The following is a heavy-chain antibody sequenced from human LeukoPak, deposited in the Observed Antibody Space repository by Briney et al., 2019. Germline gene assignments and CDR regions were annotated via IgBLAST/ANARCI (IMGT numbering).Heavy chain of an antibody. V-gene: IGHV3-7*03. CDR3: ARVGDCSGGSCYVPFDY. CDR2: IKQDGSEK. CDR1: GFTFSSYW. D-gene: IGHD2-15*01. Sequence: GGSLRLSCAASGFTFSSYWMSWVRQAPGKGLEWVANIKQDGSEKNYVDSVKGRFTISRDNAKNSLYLQMNSLRAEDTAVYYCARVGDCSGGSCYVPFDYWGQGTLVTVSS. J-gene: IGHJ4*02.